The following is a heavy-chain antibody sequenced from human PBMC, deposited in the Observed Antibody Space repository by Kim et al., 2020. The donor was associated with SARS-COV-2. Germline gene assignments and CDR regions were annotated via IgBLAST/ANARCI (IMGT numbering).Heavy chain of an antibody. D-gene: IGHD3-22*01. CDR1: GGSFSGYY. CDR2: INHSGST. CDR3: ARGDSSGYYY. J-gene: IGHJ4*02. V-gene: IGHV4-34*01. Sequence: SETLSLTCAVYGGSFSGYYWSWIRQPPGKGLEWIGEINHSGSTNYNPSLKSRVTISVDTSKNQFSLKLSSVTAADTAVYYCARGDSSGYYYWGQGTLVTV.